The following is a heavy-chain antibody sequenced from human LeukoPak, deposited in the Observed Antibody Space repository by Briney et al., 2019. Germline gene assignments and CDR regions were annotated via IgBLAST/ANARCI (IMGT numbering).Heavy chain of an antibody. CDR3: ARDPYQQWLAPPS. Sequence: SETLSLTCTVSGGSISSSSYYWGWIRQPPGKGLEWIGSIYYSGSTYYNPSLKSRVTISVDTSKNQFSLKLSSVTAADTAVYYCARDPYQQWLAPPSWGQGTLVTVSS. CDR2: IYYSGST. CDR1: GGSISSSSYY. J-gene: IGHJ4*02. D-gene: IGHD6-19*01. V-gene: IGHV4-39*02.